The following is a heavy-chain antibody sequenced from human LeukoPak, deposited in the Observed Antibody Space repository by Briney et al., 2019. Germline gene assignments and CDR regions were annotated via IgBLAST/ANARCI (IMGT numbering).Heavy chain of an antibody. CDR2: IYRDDDK. J-gene: IGHJ4*02. D-gene: IGHD6-13*01. V-gene: IGHV2-5*02. Sequence: SDPTLVKPTQTLTLTCTFSGFSLSTSGVGVGWIRQPPGKALEWLALIYRDDDKRYSPSLKSRLTITKDTSKNQVVLTMTNMDPVDTATYYCAHRWVGSSWYWVYFDYWGQGTLVTVSS. CDR1: GFSLSTSGVG. CDR3: AHRWVGSSWYWVYFDY.